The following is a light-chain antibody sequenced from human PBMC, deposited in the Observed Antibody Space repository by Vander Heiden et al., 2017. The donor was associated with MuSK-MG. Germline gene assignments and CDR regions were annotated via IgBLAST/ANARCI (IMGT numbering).Light chain of an antibody. CDR3: QSEERNTDHWV. V-gene: IGLV3-21*02. CDR1: NSGRKR. CDR2: DDN. Sequence: SYVLTQPPSVSVAPGLPARISCCGSNSGRKRVHRYRQKAGPAPELVVYDDNDRPSGIPERSSGSNSGNTATLTTTRVEAGEEADYYCQSEERNTDHWVFGGGTKLTVL. J-gene: IGLJ3*02.